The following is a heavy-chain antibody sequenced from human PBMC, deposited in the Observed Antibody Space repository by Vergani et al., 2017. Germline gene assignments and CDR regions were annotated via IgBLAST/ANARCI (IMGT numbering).Heavy chain of an antibody. Sequence: QVQLQQWGAGLLKPSETLSLTCAVYGESFSGYYWSWIRQPPGKGLEWIGEINHGGSTNYSPSLKSRVTISVDTSKNQFSLKLSSVTAADTAVYYCARGRYSSSSPGGWFDPWGQGTLVTVSS. CDR2: INHGGST. D-gene: IGHD6-13*01. CDR1: GESFSGYY. J-gene: IGHJ5*02. CDR3: ARGRYSSSSPGGWFDP. V-gene: IGHV4-34*01.